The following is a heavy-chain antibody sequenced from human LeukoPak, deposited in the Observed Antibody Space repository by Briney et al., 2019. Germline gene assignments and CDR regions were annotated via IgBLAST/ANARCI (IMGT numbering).Heavy chain of an antibody. CDR1: GGSTSSYY. Sequence: PSETLSLTCTVSGGSTSSYYWSWIRQPPGKGLEWIGYIYYSGSTNYNPSLKSRVTISVDTSKNQFSLKLSSVTAADTAVYYCARYDYGDSEGAFDIWGQGTMVTVSS. D-gene: IGHD4-17*01. CDR2: IYYSGST. V-gene: IGHV4-59*01. CDR3: ARYDYGDSEGAFDI. J-gene: IGHJ3*02.